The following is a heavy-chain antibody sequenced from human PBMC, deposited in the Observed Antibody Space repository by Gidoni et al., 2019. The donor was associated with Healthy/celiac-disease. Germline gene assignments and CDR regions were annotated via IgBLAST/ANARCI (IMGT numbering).Heavy chain of an antibody. CDR1: GFTFTSSA. CDR2: IVVGSGNT. Sequence: QMQLVQSGPEVKKPGTSVKVSCKASGFTFTSSAVQWVRQARGQRLEWIGWIVVGSGNTNYAQKFQERVTITRDMSTSTAYMELSSLRSEDTAVYYCAALILSPRNYYYGMDVWGQGTTVTVSS. V-gene: IGHV1-58*01. CDR3: AALILSPRNYYYGMDV. J-gene: IGHJ6*02.